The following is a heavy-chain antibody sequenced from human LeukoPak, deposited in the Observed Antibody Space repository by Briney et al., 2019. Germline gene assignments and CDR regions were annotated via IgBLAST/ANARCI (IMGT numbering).Heavy chain of an antibody. CDR2: ISSSSSYI. V-gene: IGHV3-21*01. Sequence: PGGSLRLSCAASGFTFSSYSMNWVRQAPGQGLEWVSSISSSSSYIYYADSVKGRFTISRDNAKNSLYLQMNSLRAEDTAVYYCARETVRWFDPWGQGTLVTVSS. CDR1: GFTFSSYS. J-gene: IGHJ5*02. CDR3: ARETVRWFDP. D-gene: IGHD3-10*01.